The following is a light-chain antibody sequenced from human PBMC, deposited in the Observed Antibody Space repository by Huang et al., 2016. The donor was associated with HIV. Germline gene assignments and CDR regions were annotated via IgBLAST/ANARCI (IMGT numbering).Light chain of an antibody. CDR3: QQYNKWPRT. J-gene: IGKJ1*01. V-gene: IGKV3D-15*01. Sequence: DILMTQSPVTLSVPPGERATLPCRAIQHLGSNLAWYQQKPGHPPRLLIYDASTRATGAPARFSGSGSKTDFNLTIDSLQSEDSALYFCQQYNKWPRTFGQGTKLEIK. CDR1: QHLGSN. CDR2: DAS.